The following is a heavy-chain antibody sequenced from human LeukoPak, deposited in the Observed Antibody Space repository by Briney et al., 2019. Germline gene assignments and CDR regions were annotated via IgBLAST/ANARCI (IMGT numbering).Heavy chain of an antibody. Sequence: GGSLRLSCAASGFTFSSYAMSWVRQAPGKGLEWVSAISGSGGSTYYADSVKGRFTISRDNSKNTLYLQMNSLRAEDTAVYYCARGLGYGDYCDYWGQGTLVTVSS. CDR1: GFTFSSYA. CDR3: ARGLGYGDYCDY. V-gene: IGHV3-23*01. D-gene: IGHD4-17*01. J-gene: IGHJ4*02. CDR2: ISGSGGST.